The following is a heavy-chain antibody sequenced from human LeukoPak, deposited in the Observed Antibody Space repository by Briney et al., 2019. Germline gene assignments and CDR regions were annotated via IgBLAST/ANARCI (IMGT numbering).Heavy chain of an antibody. Sequence: SVKVSCKASGGTFSSYAISWVRQAPGQGLEWMGRIIPILGIANYAQKFQGRVTITADKSTSTAYMELSSLRSEDTAVYYCASHGGSPAFEYWGQGPLVTVSS. CDR3: ASHGGSPAFEY. CDR1: GGTFSSYA. CDR2: IIPILGIA. J-gene: IGHJ4*02. D-gene: IGHD3-10*01. V-gene: IGHV1-69*04.